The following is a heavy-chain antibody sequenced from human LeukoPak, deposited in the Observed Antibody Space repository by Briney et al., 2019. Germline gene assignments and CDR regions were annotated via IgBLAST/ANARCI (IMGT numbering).Heavy chain of an antibody. CDR3: ARPSSSSWYSGWFDP. J-gene: IGHJ5*02. CDR1: GGSISSSSYY. D-gene: IGHD6-13*01. CDR2: IYYSGST. V-gene: IGHV4-39*01. Sequence: SETLSLTCTVSGGSISSSSYYWGWIRQPLGKGLEWIGSIYYSGSTYYNPSLKSRVTISVDTSKNQFSLKLSSVTAADTAVYYCARPSSSSWYSGWFDPWGQGTLVTVSS.